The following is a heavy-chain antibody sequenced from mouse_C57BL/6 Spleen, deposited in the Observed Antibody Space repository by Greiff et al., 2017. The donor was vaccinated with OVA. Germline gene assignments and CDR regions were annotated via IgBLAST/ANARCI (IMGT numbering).Heavy chain of an antibody. J-gene: IGHJ1*03. CDR2: INPSNGGT. V-gene: IGHV1-53*01. D-gene: IGHD1-1*01. Sequence: QVQLQQPGTELVKPGASVKLSCKASGYTFTSYWMPWVKQRPGQGLEWIGNINPSNGGTNYNEKFKSKATLTVDKSSSTAYMQLSSLTSEDSAVYYCARFTTVVADWYFDVWGTGTTVTVSS. CDR3: ARFTTVVADWYFDV. CDR1: GYTFTSYW.